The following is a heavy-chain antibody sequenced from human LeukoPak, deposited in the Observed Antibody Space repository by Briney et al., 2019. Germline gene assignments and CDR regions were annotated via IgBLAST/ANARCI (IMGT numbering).Heavy chain of an antibody. V-gene: IGHV4-38-2*02. CDR1: GYSISSGYY. CDR3: ARSYGDPYYFDY. D-gene: IGHD4-17*01. Sequence: SETLSLTCTVSGYSISSGYYWGWIRQPPGKGLEWIGSIYHSGSTYYNPSLKSRATISVDTSKNQFSLKLSSVTAADTAVYYCARSYGDPYYFDYWGQGTLVTVSS. J-gene: IGHJ4*02. CDR2: IYHSGST.